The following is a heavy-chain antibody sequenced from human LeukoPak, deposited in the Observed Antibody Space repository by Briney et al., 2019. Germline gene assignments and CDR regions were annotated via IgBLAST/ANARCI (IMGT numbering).Heavy chain of an antibody. CDR2: IYHSGST. CDR1: GGSISGSNW. CDR3: ARRRDSGLY. Sequence: SETLSLTCAVSGGSISGSNWWSWVRQPPGKGLEWIGEIYHSGSTNYNPSLKSRVTISGDKSKNQFSLQLSSVTAADTAVHYCARRRDSGLYWGQGTLVTVSS. D-gene: IGHD5-12*01. J-gene: IGHJ4*02. V-gene: IGHV4-4*02.